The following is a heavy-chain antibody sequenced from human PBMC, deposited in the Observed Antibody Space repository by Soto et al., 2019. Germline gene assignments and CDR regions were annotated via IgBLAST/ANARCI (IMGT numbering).Heavy chain of an antibody. CDR3: AILRSTSSYLYPLNV. D-gene: IGHD2-2*01. CDR2: INSDGSIT. V-gene: IGHV3-74*01. J-gene: IGHJ6*02. CDR1: GLTFSSYC. Sequence: GGSLRLSCAVSGLTFSSYCMHCVRQSPGKGLVWVSRINSDGSITNYADSVKCRFPISRDNAKNTLYLQMISLRAEDTAVYYCAILRSTSSYLYPLNVWGQRTTVIGSS.